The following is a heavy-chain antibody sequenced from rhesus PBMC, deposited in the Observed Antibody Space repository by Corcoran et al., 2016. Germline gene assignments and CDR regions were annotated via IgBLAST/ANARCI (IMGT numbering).Heavy chain of an antibody. CDR3: AKEWGYSGSDY. D-gene: IGHD6-25*01. CDR2: INSGGGST. CDR1: GFTFSSYW. J-gene: IGHJ4*01. V-gene: IGHV3S25*01. Sequence: EVQLVESGGGLAKPGGSLRLSCAASGFTFSSYWMNWVRQAPGKGLEWVSAINSGGGSTYYADSMKGRFTISRDNSKNTLSLQMNSLRAEDTAVYYCAKEWGYSGSDYWGQGVLVTVSS.